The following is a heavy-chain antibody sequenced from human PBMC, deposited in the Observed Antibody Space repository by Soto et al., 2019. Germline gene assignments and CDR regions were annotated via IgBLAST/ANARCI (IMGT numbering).Heavy chain of an antibody. D-gene: IGHD3-16*01. V-gene: IGHV3-15*07. CDR1: GFNFKNAW. Sequence: EVQQVESGGGLVKPGGSLRLSCAASGFNFKNAWMNWVRQAPGKGLEWVGRIKSETDGGTTDYAAPVTGRFTISRDDSKSTLFLQMNSLKTEDTGVYYCGAIKTYWGQGTPVTVSS. CDR3: GAIKTY. J-gene: IGHJ4*02. CDR2: IKSETDGGTT.